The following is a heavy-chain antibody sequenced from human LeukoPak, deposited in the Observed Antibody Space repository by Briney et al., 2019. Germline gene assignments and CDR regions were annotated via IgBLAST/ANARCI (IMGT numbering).Heavy chain of an antibody. V-gene: IGHV4-4*09. CDR2: IYTSGST. CDR1: GGSISSYY. J-gene: IGHJ4*02. Sequence: SETLSLTGTVSGGSISSYYWSWIRQPPGKGLEWIGYIYTSGSTNYNPSLKSRVTISVDTSKNQFSLKLSSVTAADTAVYYCARLSGVAALDYWGQGTLVTVSS. D-gene: IGHD6-13*01. CDR3: ARLSGVAALDY.